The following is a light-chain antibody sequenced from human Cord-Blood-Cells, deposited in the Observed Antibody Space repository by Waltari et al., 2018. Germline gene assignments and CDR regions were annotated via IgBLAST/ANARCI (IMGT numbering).Light chain of an antibody. CDR2: CAS. J-gene: IGKJ1*01. V-gene: IGKV4-1*01. CDR3: QQYYSTPWT. Sequence: DIVMTQSPDSLAVSLGERATINCKSSPSFLYSSNNKNYVAWYQQKPGHPPKLLIYCASTRESGVPDRFSGSGSGTDFTLTISSLQAEDVAVYYCQQYYSTPWTFGQGTKVEIK. CDR1: PSFLYSSNNKNY.